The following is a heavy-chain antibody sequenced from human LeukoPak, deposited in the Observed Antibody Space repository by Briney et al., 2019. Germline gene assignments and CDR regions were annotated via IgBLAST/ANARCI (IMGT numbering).Heavy chain of an antibody. J-gene: IGHJ4*02. CDR3: AKDGVYSGYDKFDY. V-gene: IGHV3-30*18. CDR1: GFTFSSYG. D-gene: IGHD5-12*01. CDR2: ISYDGSNK. Sequence: PGGSLRLSCAASGFTFSSYGMHWVRQAPGKGLEWVAVISYDGSNKYYADSVKGRFTTSRDNSKNTLYLQMNSLRAEDTAVYYCAKDGVYSGYDKFDYWGQGTLVTVSS.